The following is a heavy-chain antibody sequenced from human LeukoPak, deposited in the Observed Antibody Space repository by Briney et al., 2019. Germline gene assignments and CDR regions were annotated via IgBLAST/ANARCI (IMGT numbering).Heavy chain of an antibody. CDR3: ARERGYSGYDSREYNYFDY. V-gene: IGHV3-23*01. D-gene: IGHD5-12*01. CDR2: VTSSGGST. Sequence: GGSLRLSCAASRFTFSTYAMSWVRQAPGKGLEWVSTVTSSGGSTYYTDSVKGRFTISRDNSKNTLYLQMKSLRTEDTAVYYCARERGYSGYDSREYNYFDYWGQGTLVTVSS. CDR1: RFTFSTYA. J-gene: IGHJ4*02.